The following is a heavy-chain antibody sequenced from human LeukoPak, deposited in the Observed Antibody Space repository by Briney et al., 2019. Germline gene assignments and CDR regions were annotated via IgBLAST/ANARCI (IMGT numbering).Heavy chain of an antibody. Sequence: GRSLRLSCAASGFTFSSFGMHWVRQAPGKGLEWVAIIWFDGSIEYYGDSVKGRFTISRDNSKSTLYLQMNSLRVEDTAVYYCARDIPGTAAAFDNWGQGTLVTVSS. CDR1: GFTFSSFG. J-gene: IGHJ4*02. CDR3: ARDIPGTAAAFDN. CDR2: IWFDGSIE. D-gene: IGHD6-13*01. V-gene: IGHV3-33*01.